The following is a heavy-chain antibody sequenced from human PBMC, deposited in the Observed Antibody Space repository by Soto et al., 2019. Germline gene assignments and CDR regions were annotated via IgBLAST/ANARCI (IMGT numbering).Heavy chain of an antibody. V-gene: IGHV3-30*18. Sequence: GGSLRLSCAASGFTFSSYGMHWVRQAPGKGLEWVAVISYDGSNKYYADSVKGRFTISRDNSKNTLYLQMNSLRAEDTAVYYCAKPRLLWFGELEYFDYRGQGTLVPVSS. J-gene: IGHJ4*02. CDR1: GFTFSSYG. CDR3: AKPRLLWFGELEYFDY. D-gene: IGHD3-10*01. CDR2: ISYDGSNK.